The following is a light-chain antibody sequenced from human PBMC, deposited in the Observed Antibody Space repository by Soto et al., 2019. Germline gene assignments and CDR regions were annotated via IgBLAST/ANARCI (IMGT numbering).Light chain of an antibody. CDR3: SSYTSSSPYV. CDR1: SSDVGGYNY. J-gene: IGLJ1*01. Sequence: QSVLTQPTSVSGSPGQSITISCTGTSSDVGGYNYVSWYQQHPGKAPKLMIYDVSNRPSGVSNHFSGSKSGNTASLTISGLQAEDEADYYCSSYTSSSPYVFGNGTKVTVL. V-gene: IGLV2-14*01. CDR2: DVS.